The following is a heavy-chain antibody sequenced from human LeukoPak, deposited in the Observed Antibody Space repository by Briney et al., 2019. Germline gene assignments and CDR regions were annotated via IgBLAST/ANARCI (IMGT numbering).Heavy chain of an antibody. CDR3: AKDRPNYYETNGHYYRRDGDY. J-gene: IGHJ4*02. CDR1: GFTFGDYA. D-gene: IGHD3-16*01. CDR2: ISGDGGST. V-gene: IGHV3-43*02. Sequence: GGSLRLSCAASGFTFGDYAMHWVRQAPGKGLEWVSLISGDGGSTYYADSVKGRFTISRDNSKNILYLQMNSLRAEDTAIYYCAKDRPNYYETNGHYYRRDGDYWGQGTLVTVSS.